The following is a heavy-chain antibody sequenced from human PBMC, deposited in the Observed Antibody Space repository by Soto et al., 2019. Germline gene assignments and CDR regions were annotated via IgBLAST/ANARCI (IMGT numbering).Heavy chain of an antibody. D-gene: IGHD4-17*01. CDR1: NGSINTSFW. CDR2: IYHHGST. Sequence: QVQLRESGPGLVKPSETLSLTCAVSNGSINTSFWWSWVRQSPGKALEWIGEIYHHGSTNYNPSLKSRVTVSIDQSKNQFSLKLYSVTTPDTAIYYCARRFSVTTMRGFFDPWGPGSLVTVSS. V-gene: IGHV4-4*02. CDR3: ARRFSVTTMRGFFDP. J-gene: IGHJ5*02.